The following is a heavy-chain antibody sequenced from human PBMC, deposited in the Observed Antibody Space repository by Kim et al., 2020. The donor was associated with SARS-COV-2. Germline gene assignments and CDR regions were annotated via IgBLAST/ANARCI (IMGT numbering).Heavy chain of an antibody. CDR2: ISSSSSPI. D-gene: IGHD2-2*01. V-gene: IGHV3-48*04. Sequence: GGSLRLSCAASGLTFSSYGMNWVRQAPGKGLEWISYISSSSSPIYYAESVKGRFTISRDNAKNSLYMQMNSLRAEDTAVYYCVGDGYCTSTRCSEYFQRWGQGTLVTVSS. CDR3: VGDGYCTSTRCSEYFQR. CDR1: GLTFSSYG. J-gene: IGHJ1*01.